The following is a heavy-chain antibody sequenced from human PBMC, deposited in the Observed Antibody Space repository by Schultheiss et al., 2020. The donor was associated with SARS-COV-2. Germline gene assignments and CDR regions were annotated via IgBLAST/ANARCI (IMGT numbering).Heavy chain of an antibody. CDR1: GFTFSNAW. CDR3: TTDPPIWAPPDPPYYDIPP. CDR2: IKSKTDGGTT. J-gene: IGHJ5*02. V-gene: IGHV3-15*01. D-gene: IGHD3-9*01. Sequence: GGSLRLSCAASGFTFSNAWMSWVRQAPGKGLEWVGRIKSKTDGGTTDYAAPVKGRFTISRDDSKNTLYLQMNSLKTEDTAVYYCTTDPPIWAPPDPPYYDIPPRGQGTLVTVSS.